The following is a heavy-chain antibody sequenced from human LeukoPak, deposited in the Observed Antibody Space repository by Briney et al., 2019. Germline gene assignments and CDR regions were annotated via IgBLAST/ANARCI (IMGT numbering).Heavy chain of an antibody. Sequence: PGGSLRLSCAGSGFTFDKYRMNWVRQAPGKGLEWVSYITGSGDTIYYADSVKGRFTISRDTAKNSLYLQMNSLRAEDTAVYYCARRFDHWGQGTLVTVSS. V-gene: IGHV3-48*03. CDR1: GFTFDKYR. CDR2: ITGSGDTI. CDR3: ARRFDH. J-gene: IGHJ4*02.